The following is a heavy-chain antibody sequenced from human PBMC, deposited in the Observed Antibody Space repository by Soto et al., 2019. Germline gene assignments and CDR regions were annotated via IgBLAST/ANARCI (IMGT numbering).Heavy chain of an antibody. CDR3: ASRLGPGDYEEYYYYYYGMDV. CDR1: GGSVSSGSYY. CDR2: IYYSGST. J-gene: IGHJ6*02. V-gene: IGHV4-61*01. D-gene: IGHD4-17*01. Sequence: SETLSLTCTVSGGSVSSGSYYWSWIRQPPGKGLEWIGYIYYSGSTIYNPSLKSRVTISVDTSKNQFSLKLSSVTAADTAVYYCASRLGPGDYEEYYYYYYGMDVWGQGTTVTVSS.